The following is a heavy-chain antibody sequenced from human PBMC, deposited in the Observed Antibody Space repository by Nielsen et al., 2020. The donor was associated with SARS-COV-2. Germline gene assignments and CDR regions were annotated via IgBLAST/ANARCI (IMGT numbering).Heavy chain of an antibody. D-gene: IGHD3-22*01. CDR1: GGSISSYY. V-gene: IGHV4-59*13. Sequence: GSLRLSCTVSGGSISSYYWSWIRQPPGKGLEWIGYIYYSGSTNYNPSLKSRVTISVDTSKNQFSLKLSSVTAADTAVYYCARVGLDSSGYRRYFDLWGRGTLVTVSS. J-gene: IGHJ2*01. CDR3: ARVGLDSSGYRRYFDL. CDR2: IYYSGST.